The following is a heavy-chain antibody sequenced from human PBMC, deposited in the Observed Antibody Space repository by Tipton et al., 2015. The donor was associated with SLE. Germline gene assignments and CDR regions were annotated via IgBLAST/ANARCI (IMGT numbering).Heavy chain of an antibody. Sequence: TLSLTCTVSGGSISSHYWSWIRQPPGQGLEWMGYLYHSGSTTSNPSLKSRVTISIDTSKNQFSLELSSVTAADMAIYYCARGGYSSGWYGDYFVYCGQGTLVTVSA. D-gene: IGHD6-19*01. J-gene: IGHJ4*02. CDR3: ARGGYSSGWYGDYFVY. CDR1: GGSISSHY. CDR2: LYHSGST. V-gene: IGHV4-59*11.